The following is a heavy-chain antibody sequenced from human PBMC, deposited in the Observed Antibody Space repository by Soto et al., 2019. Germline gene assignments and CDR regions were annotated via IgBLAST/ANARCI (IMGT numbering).Heavy chain of an antibody. CDR2: IYWDDDK. V-gene: IGHV2-5*02. Sequence: QITLKESGPTLVKPTQTLTLTCTFSGFSLSTSGVGVGWIRQPPGKALEWLALIYWDDDKRYSPSLKSRLTIPKDTSKNQVVLTMTNMDPVDTATYYCARLLFGDSSFRPWGQGTLVTVSS. D-gene: IGHD3-16*01. J-gene: IGHJ5*02. CDR1: GFSLSTSGVG. CDR3: ARLLFGDSSFRP.